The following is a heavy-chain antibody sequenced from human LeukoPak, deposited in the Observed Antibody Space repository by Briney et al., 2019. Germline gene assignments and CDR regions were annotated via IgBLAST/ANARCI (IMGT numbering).Heavy chain of an antibody. CDR1: GYSFPSYW. CDR3: ARGLGSYFDC. V-gene: IGHV5-51*01. CDR2: IYPGDSDT. Sequence: GESLKISCKGSGYSFPSYWIAWVRQMPGKGLEWMGIIYPGDSDTRNSPSFQGQVTISVDKSISTAYLHWSSLKASDTAVYYCARGLGSYFDCWGQGTLVTVSS. J-gene: IGHJ4*02. D-gene: IGHD6-19*01.